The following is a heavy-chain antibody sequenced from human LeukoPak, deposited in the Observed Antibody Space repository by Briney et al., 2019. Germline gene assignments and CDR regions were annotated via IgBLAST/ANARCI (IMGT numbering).Heavy chain of an antibody. D-gene: IGHD1-26*01. Sequence: GGSLRLSCAASGLTVSDNYMSWVRQAPGKGLEWVSMIFSGGATYYADSVNDRFTISRDNSKNTLSLQMNSLSADDTAMYYCARATVVGGYYFDYWGPGTLVTVSS. J-gene: IGHJ4*02. CDR3: ARATVVGGYYFDY. V-gene: IGHV3-66*01. CDR1: GLTVSDNY. CDR2: IFSGGAT.